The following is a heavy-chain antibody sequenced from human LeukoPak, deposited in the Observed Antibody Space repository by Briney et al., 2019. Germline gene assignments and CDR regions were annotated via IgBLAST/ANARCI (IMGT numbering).Heavy chain of an antibody. CDR3: ARAETTLLLNY. J-gene: IGHJ4*02. CDR1: VYSFTNYG. V-gene: IGHV1-18*01. Sequence: GASVKVSCKASVYSFTNYGIIWVRQTPGQGLQWMGSISAHNGNTNYAQKLQGRVTLTTDTSTSTVYMELRSLTSDDTAVYYCARAETTLLLNYWGQGTLVTVSS. D-gene: IGHD4-11*01. CDR2: ISAHNGNT.